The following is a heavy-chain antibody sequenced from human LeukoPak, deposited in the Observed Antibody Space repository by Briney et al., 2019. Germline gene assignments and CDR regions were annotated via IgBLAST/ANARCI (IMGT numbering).Heavy chain of an antibody. CDR1: GGSFSGHY. Sequence: SETLSLTCVVYGGSFSGHYWSWIRQPPGMGLEWIGEINYSGSTNYSPSLKSRVTISGDTSKNQFSLKLSSVTAADTAVYYCARGQYYDVLTGNYKNWFDPWGQGTLVTVSS. CDR2: INYSGST. J-gene: IGHJ5*02. V-gene: IGHV4-34*01. D-gene: IGHD3-9*01. CDR3: ARGQYYDVLTGNYKNWFDP.